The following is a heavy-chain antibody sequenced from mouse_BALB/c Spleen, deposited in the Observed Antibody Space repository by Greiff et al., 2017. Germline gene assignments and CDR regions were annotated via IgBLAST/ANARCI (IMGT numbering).Heavy chain of an antibody. CDR2: ISSGGST. Sequence: EVQRVESGGGLVKPGGSLKLSCAASGFTFSSYAMSWVRQTPEKRLEWVASISSGGSTYYPDSVKGRFTISRDNARNILYLQMSSLRSEDTAMYYCARGRNYDYDAGDYWGQGTTLTVSS. CDR3: ARGRNYDYDAGDY. D-gene: IGHD2-4*01. J-gene: IGHJ2*01. V-gene: IGHV5-6-5*01. CDR1: GFTFSSYA.